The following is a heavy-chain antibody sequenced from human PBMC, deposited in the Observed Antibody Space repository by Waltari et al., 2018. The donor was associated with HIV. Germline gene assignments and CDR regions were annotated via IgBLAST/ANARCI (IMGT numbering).Heavy chain of an antibody. D-gene: IGHD2-21*02. V-gene: IGHV1-2*06. J-gene: IGHJ4*02. CDR2: INGNTGDT. CDR3: ARGEDVSLTSIPPGYRFDF. Sequence: VHLVQSGADFQRPGASVDVSCEASGYTFTAFYIPWVRQAPGQGLQWMGRINGNTGDTNLAPNFQGRVTMTRDTSVNTAYMELRSLNSNDTAIYYCARGEDVSLTSIPPGYRFDFWGVGSAVTVSS. CDR1: GYTFTAFY.